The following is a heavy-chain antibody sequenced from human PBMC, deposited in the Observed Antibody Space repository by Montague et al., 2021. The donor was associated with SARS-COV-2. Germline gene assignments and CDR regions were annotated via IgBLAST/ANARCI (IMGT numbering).Heavy chain of an antibody. CDR3: ARAGGFYDYWSGYSSSAGFFDP. CDR2: IYYSGST. Sequence: SETLPLTCTVSGGSVSSYYWSWIRQSPGKGLQWLGYIYYSGSTDYNPSLKSRVTMSVDTSKKQLSLRLNSVTTADTAVYFCARAGGFYDYWSGYSSSAGFFDPWGQGILVTVSS. J-gene: IGHJ5*02. D-gene: IGHD3-3*01. V-gene: IGHV4-59*02. CDR1: GGSVSSYY.